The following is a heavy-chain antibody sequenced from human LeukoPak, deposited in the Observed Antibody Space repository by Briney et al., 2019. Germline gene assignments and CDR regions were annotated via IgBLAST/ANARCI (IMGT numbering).Heavy chain of an antibody. V-gene: IGHV3-23*01. CDR2: ISGSGGST. D-gene: IGHD2-2*01. Sequence: GRSLRLSCAASGFTFSSYGMHWVRQAPGKGLEWVSAISGSGGSTYYADSVKGRFTISRDNSKNTLYLQMNSLRAEDTAVYYCAKEEPAAYFFDYWGQGTLVTVSS. CDR1: GFTFSSYG. CDR3: AKEEPAAYFFDY. J-gene: IGHJ4*02.